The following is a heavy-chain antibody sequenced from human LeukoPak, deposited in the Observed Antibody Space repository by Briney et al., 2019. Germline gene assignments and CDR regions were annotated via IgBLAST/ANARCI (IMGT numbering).Heavy chain of an antibody. CDR3: ARPSRYYYYYGMDV. V-gene: IGHV4-4*07. J-gene: IGHJ6*02. CDR2: IYTSGST. CDR1: GGSISSYY. Sequence: SETLSLTCTVSGGSISSYYWSWIRQPAGKGLEWIGRIYTSGSTNCNPSLKSRVTMSVDTSKNQFSLKLSSVTAADTAVYYCARPSRYYYYYGMDVWGQGTTVTVSS. D-gene: IGHD1-14*01.